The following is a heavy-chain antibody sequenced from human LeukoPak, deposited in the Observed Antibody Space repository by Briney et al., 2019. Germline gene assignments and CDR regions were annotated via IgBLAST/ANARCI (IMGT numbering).Heavy chain of an antibody. Sequence: PGGSLRLSCAASGFTFSSYGMSWVRQAPGKGLEWVSAISGSGGSTYYADSVKGRFTISRDNAKNSLYLQMNSLRAEDTALYYCARDGIAVADTDYYFDYWGQGTLVTVSS. CDR3: ARDGIAVADTDYYFDY. CDR2: ISGSGGST. J-gene: IGHJ4*02. CDR1: GFTFSSYG. V-gene: IGHV3-23*01. D-gene: IGHD6-19*01.